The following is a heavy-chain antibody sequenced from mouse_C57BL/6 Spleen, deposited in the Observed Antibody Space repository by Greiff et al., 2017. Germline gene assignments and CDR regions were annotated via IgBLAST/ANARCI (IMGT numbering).Heavy chain of an antibody. CDR1: GYAFSSSW. V-gene: IGHV1-82*01. CDR2: IYPGDGDT. CDR3: ATGIDSSGYAY. Sequence: VKLQESGPELVKPGASVKISCKASGYAFSSSWMNWVKQRPGKGLEWIGRIYPGDGDTNYNGKFKGKATLTADKSSSTAYMQLSSLTSEDSAVYFCATGIDSSGYAYWGQGTTLTVSS. J-gene: IGHJ2*01. D-gene: IGHD3-2*02.